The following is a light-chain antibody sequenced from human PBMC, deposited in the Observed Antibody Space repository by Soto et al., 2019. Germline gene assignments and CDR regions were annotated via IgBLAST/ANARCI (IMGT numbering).Light chain of an antibody. CDR2: GAS. CDR1: QSVSSSY. J-gene: IGKJ3*01. CDR3: QQYGSSRFT. Sequence: EIVLTQSPGTLSLSPGEIATLSCRASQSVSSSYLAWYQQKPGQAPRLLIYGASSRATGIPDRFSGSGSGTDFTVTISRLEPEDFAVYYCQQYGSSRFTFGPGTKVDIK. V-gene: IGKV3-20*01.